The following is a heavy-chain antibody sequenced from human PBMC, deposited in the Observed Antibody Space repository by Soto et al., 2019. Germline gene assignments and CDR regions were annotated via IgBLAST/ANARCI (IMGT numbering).Heavy chain of an antibody. V-gene: IGHV4-4*02. J-gene: IGHJ6*02. CDR3: ARDGGAMAYYYYGMDV. CDR1: GGSISSSNW. D-gene: IGHD3-16*01. Sequence: PSETLSLTCAVSGGSISSSNWWSWVRQPPGKGLEWIGEIYHSGSTNYNPSLKSRVTISVDKSKNQFSLKLSSVTAADTAVYYCARDGGAMAYYYYGMDVWGQGTTVTVSS. CDR2: IYHSGST.